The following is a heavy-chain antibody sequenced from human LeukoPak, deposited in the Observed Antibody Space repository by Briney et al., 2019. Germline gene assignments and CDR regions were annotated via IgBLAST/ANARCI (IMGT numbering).Heavy chain of an antibody. CDR1: GFTVSSNY. J-gene: IGHJ4*02. D-gene: IGHD3/OR15-3a*01. Sequence: GGSLRLSCAASGFTVSSNYMSWVRQAPGKGLEWVAGISDSGDSTNYADSVKGRFTISRDNPKNTLYLQMNSLRAEDTAVYFCAKRGVVIRVILVGFHKAAYYFESWGQGALVTVSS. V-gene: IGHV3-23*01. CDR3: AKRGVVIRVILVGFHKAAYYFES. CDR2: ISDSGDST.